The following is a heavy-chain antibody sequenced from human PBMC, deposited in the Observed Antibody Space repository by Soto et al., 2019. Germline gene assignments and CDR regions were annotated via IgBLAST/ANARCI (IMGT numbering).Heavy chain of an antibody. CDR3: AKEWSQGYYFDY. J-gene: IGHJ4*02. D-gene: IGHD2-15*01. CDR2: ISGGGGTT. CDR1: GFAFSNYA. Sequence: EVQLLESGGDLVQPGGSLRLSCAASGFAFSNYAMNWVRQAPGKGLEWVSVISGGGGTTYYADSVKGRFTISRDNSKKNLYLQMRSLRGDDTAVYYCAKEWSQGYYFDYWGQGTLVIVSS. V-gene: IGHV3-23*01.